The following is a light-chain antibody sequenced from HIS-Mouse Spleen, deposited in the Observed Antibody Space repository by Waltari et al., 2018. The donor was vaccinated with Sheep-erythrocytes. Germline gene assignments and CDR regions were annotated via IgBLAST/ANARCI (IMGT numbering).Light chain of an antibody. Sequence: DIVMTQSPDSLAVSLGERATINCKSSQSVLYSSNNKNYLAWYQQKQGQPPKLLIYWASTRESGVPDRCSGSGVGIDFTITIRSLQAEDVAVYYCQQYYSTLTFGGGTKVEIK. V-gene: IGKV4-1*01. CDR1: QSVLYSSNNKNY. CDR3: QQYYSTLT. CDR2: WAS. J-gene: IGKJ4*01.